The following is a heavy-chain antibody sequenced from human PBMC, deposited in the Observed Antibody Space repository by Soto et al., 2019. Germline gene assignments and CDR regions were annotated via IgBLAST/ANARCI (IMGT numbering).Heavy chain of an antibody. J-gene: IGHJ6*02. V-gene: IGHV1-18*01. Sequence: QVQLVQSGAEVKKPGASVKVSCKASGYTFTSYGISWVRQAPGQGLEWMGWISAYNGNTNYAQKRQGRVTLTTDTSTSTAYMELRSLRSDDTAVYYCARDYYDILTGYYKSYYYYGMDVWGQGTTVTVSS. CDR3: ARDYYDILTGYYKSYYYYGMDV. CDR2: ISAYNGNT. D-gene: IGHD3-9*01. CDR1: GYTFTSYG.